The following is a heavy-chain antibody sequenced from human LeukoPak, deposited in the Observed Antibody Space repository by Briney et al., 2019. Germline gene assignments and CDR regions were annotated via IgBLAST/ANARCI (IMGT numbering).Heavy chain of an antibody. CDR3: VGDGRDGYNKYFYH. Sequence: PAGSLRLSCSASGFTFSIAAMHWVRQAPGKGLQCVSVISGNGVSFYADSVKGRFIISRDNSKNTVYLQMSSLRAEDTAVYYCVGDGRDGYNKYFYHWGQGTLVTVSS. V-gene: IGHV3-64D*06. J-gene: IGHJ1*01. CDR1: GFTFSIAA. CDR2: ISGNGVS. D-gene: IGHD5-24*01.